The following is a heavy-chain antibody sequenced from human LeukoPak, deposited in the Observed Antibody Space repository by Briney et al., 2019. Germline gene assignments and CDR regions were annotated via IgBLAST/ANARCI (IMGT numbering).Heavy chain of an antibody. CDR2: INPSGGST. CDR3: ARGGSAASFDY. V-gene: IGHV1-46*01. J-gene: IGHJ4*02. Sequence: ASVKVSCKAAGYAFINHYIHWVRQAPGQGLEWMGVINPSGGSTTYAQKFQGRVTMASDTSTSTVYMELSSLRPEDTAVYYCARGGSAASFDYWGQGTLVTVSS. D-gene: IGHD2-15*01. CDR1: GYAFINHY.